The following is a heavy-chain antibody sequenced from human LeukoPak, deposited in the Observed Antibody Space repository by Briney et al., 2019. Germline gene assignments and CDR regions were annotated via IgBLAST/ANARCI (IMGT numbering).Heavy chain of an antibody. CDR1: GGSISSGSYY. Sequence: SETLSLTCTVSGGSISSGSYYWSWIRQPAGKGLEWIGRIYTSGSTNYNPSLKSRVTISVDTSKNQFSLKLSSVTAADTAVYYCARLITGTTTAFDIWGQGTMVTVSS. V-gene: IGHV4-61*02. D-gene: IGHD1-7*01. J-gene: IGHJ3*02. CDR2: IYTSGST. CDR3: ARLITGTTTAFDI.